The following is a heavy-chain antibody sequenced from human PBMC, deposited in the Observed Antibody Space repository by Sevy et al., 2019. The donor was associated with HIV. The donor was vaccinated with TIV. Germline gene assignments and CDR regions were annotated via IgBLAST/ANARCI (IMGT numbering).Heavy chain of an antibody. J-gene: IGHJ5*02. CDR2: ISAYNGNT. V-gene: IGHV1-18*01. CDR3: ARDGNMVAVAGNNWFDP. CDR1: GYTFTSYG. Sequence: ASVKVSCKASGYTFTSYGISWVRQAPGQGLEWMGWISAYNGNTNYAQKLQGRVTMTTDTSTRPAYMELRSLRSDDTAVYYCARDGNMVAVAGNNWFDPWGQGTLVTVSS. D-gene: IGHD6-19*01.